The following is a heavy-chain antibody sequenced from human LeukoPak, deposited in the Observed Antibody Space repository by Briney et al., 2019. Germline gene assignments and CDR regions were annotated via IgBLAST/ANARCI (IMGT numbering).Heavy chain of an antibody. J-gene: IGHJ4*02. CDR2: IXXSGGST. V-gene: IGHV3-23*01. Sequence: LSCAXXXXXXXSYAMSWVRQAPGKGLEWXXAIXXSGGSTYYADSVKGRFTISRDNCKNSVYMQMNRLRGEGTAVYYCAKGPGNYYDSSGYLYYFDYWGQGTLVTVSS. D-gene: IGHD3-22*01. CDR1: XXXXXSYA. CDR3: AKGPGNYYDSSGYLYYFDY.